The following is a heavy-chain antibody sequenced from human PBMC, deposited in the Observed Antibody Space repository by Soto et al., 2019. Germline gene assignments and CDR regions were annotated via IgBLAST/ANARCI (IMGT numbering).Heavy chain of an antibody. CDR2: INAGNGNT. V-gene: IGHV1-3*01. CDR3: ATEGVNCGGDCKGFDY. J-gene: IGHJ4*02. D-gene: IGHD2-21*02. Sequence: QVQLVQSGAEVKKPGASVKVSCKASGYTFTSYAMRWVRQAPGQRLEWMGWINAGNGNTKYSQKFQGRVTITRDTSASTAYMELSSLRSEDTAVYYCATEGVNCGGDCKGFDYWGQGTLVTVSS. CDR1: GYTFTSYA.